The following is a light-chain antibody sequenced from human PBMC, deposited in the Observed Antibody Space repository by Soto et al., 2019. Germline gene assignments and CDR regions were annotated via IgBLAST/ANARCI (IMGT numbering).Light chain of an antibody. Sequence: DIQMTQSPSSLSASVGDRVTITCRASQSISSYLHWYQQKPGKAPKLLIYAASSLQSGVPSRFSGSGSGTDFTLTISSLHPEDFATYYCQQSYSTPWTFGKGTKVEIK. CDR3: QQSYSTPWT. V-gene: IGKV1-39*01. CDR1: QSISSY. J-gene: IGKJ1*01. CDR2: AAS.